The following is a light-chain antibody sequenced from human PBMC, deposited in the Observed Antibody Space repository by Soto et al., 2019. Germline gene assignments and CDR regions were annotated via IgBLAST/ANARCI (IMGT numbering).Light chain of an antibody. CDR1: QSVSSSF. CDR3: QQYGTSPLT. CDR2: GAS. J-gene: IGKJ4*01. V-gene: IGKV3-20*01. Sequence: EIVLTQSPGTLSLSPGERATLSCRASQSVSSSFLAWYQQKPGQAPRLLIYGASSRATGIPDRFGGSGSGTDFPLIISRLEPEDFAVYYCQQYGTSPLTFGGGTKVEIK.